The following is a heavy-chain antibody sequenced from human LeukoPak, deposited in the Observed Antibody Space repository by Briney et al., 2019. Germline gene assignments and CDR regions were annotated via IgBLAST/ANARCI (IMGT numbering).Heavy chain of an antibody. CDR2: IYNNGST. CDR3: ARDNYSGLDV. V-gene: IGHV3-53*01. D-gene: IGHD4-11*01. Sequence: GGSLRLSCAASGFIVSSNYMNWVRQAPGKGLEWVSVIYNNGSTYYADSVKDRSTISRDNSKNTLYLQMNSLRAEDAAVYYCARDNYSGLDVWGQGTTVTVSS. CDR1: GFIVSSNY. J-gene: IGHJ6*02.